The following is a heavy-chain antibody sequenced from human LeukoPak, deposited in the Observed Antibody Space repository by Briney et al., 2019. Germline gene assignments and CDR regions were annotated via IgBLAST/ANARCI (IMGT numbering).Heavy chain of an antibody. CDR2: ISGSGGST. CDR1: GFTFSSYA. CDR3: ARVVRYYDILTGYYKDY. Sequence: GGSLRLSCAASGFTFSSYAMSWVRQAPGKGLEWVSAISGSGGSTYYADSVKGRFTISRDNSKNTLYLQMNSLRAEDTAVYYCARVVRYYDILTGYYKDYWGQGTLVTVSS. D-gene: IGHD3-9*01. V-gene: IGHV3-23*01. J-gene: IGHJ4*02.